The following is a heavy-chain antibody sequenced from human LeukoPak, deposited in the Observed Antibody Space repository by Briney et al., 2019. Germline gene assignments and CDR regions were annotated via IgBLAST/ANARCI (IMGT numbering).Heavy chain of an antibody. CDR1: GFTFSNYA. CDR2: FSGSGGST. Sequence: PGGSLRLSCAASGFTFSNYAMAWVRQIPGKGLEWVSVFSGSGGSTYYADSVKGRFTVSRDNSKNTLYLQMNNLRVDDTAIYYCASRRAPSLGPLDYWGHGTLVTVCS. D-gene: IGHD1-26*01. V-gene: IGHV3-23*01. CDR3: ASRRAPSLGPLDY. J-gene: IGHJ4*01.